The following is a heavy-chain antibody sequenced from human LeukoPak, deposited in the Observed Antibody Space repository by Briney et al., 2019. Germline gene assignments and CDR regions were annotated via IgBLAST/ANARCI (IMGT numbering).Heavy chain of an antibody. CDR2: INHSGST. CDR1: GGSISSSSFY. CDR3: ARVHVLDYYGSGSYYDLGWFDP. D-gene: IGHD3-10*01. V-gene: IGHV4-39*07. J-gene: IGHJ5*02. Sequence: SETLSLTCSVSGGSISSSSFYWSWIRQPPGKGLEWIGEINHSGSTNYNPSLKSRVTISVDTSKNQFSLKLSSVTAADTAVYYCARVHVLDYYGSGSYYDLGWFDPWGQGTLVTVSS.